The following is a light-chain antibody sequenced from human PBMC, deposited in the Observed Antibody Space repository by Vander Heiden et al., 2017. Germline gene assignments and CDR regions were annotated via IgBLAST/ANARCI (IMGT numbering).Light chain of an antibody. J-gene: IGKJ4*01. V-gene: IGKV1-39*01. CDR2: AAS. CDR1: QSISSY. CDR3: QQSYSTPLT. Sequence: DIQMTQSPSSLSASVGDRVTITCRASQSISSYLNCCQQKPGKAPKLLIYAASSLQSGVPSRFSGSGSETDFTLTISSLEHEDLATYYRQQSYSTPLTFGGGTKVEIK.